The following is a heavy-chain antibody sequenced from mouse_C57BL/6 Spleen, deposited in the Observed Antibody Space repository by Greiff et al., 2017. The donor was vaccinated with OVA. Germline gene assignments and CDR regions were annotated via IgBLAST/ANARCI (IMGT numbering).Heavy chain of an antibody. CDR1: GFTFSSYA. D-gene: IGHD2-5*01. CDR3: AREYSNYVRGYFDV. J-gene: IGHJ1*03. Sequence: EVKLEESGGGLVKPGGSLKLSCAASGFTFSSYAMSWVRQTPEKRLEWVATISDGGSYTYYPDNVKGRFTISRDNAKNNLYLQMSHLKSEDTAMYYCAREYSNYVRGYFDVWGTGTTVTVSS. CDR2: ISDGGSYT. V-gene: IGHV5-4*01.